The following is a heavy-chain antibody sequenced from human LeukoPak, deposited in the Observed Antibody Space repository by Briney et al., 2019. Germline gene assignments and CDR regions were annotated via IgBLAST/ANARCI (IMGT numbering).Heavy chain of an antibody. CDR3: ARFNVVPAAIDY. Sequence: PGGSLRLSCAASGFTFDDYGMSWVRQAPGKGLEWVSVIYSGGSTYYADSVKGRFTISRDNSKNTLYLQMNSLRAEDTAVYYCARFNVVPAAIDYWGQGTLVTVSS. V-gene: IGHV3-53*01. CDR1: GFTFDDYG. D-gene: IGHD2-2*01. J-gene: IGHJ4*02. CDR2: IYSGGST.